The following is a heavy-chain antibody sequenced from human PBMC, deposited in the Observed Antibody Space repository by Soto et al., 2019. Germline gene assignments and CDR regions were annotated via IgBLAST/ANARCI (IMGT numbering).Heavy chain of an antibody. CDR1: GGTFSSYA. J-gene: IGHJ6*02. CDR3: ARDGFTSQLVRDYYYYGMDV. CDR2: IIPIFGTA. V-gene: IGHV1-69*13. D-gene: IGHD6-13*01. Sequence: SVKVSCKASGGTFSSYAISWVRQAPGQGLEWMGGIIPIFGTANYAQKFQGRVTITADESTSTAYMELSSLRSEDTAVYYCARDGFTSQLVRDYYYYGMDVWGQGTTVTVSS.